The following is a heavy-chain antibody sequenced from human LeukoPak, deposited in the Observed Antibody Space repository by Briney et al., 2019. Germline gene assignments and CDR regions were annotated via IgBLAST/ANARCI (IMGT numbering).Heavy chain of an antibody. CDR2: INHNGNVN. D-gene: IGHD1-26*01. Sequence: GGSLRLSCAASGFTFSSYWMNGARQAPGKGLEWVASINHNGNVNYYVDSVKGRFTISRDNAKNSLYLQMNSLRAEDTAVYYCARLHSGRYYGDAFDIWGQGTMVIVSS. CDR3: ARLHSGRYYGDAFDI. V-gene: IGHV3-7*03. J-gene: IGHJ3*02. CDR1: GFTFSSYW.